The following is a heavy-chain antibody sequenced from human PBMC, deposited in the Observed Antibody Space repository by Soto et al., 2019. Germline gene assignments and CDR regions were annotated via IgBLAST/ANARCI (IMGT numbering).Heavy chain of an antibody. Sequence: GGSLRLSCAASGFTFSSYWMSWVRQAPGKGLEWVANIKQDGSEKYYVDSVKGRFTISRDNAKNSLYLQMNSLRAEDTAVYYCARDRKTIQQLVPIDYWGQGTLVTVSS. V-gene: IGHV3-7*01. J-gene: IGHJ4*02. CDR2: IKQDGSEK. CDR1: GFTFSSYW. D-gene: IGHD6-6*01. CDR3: ARDRKTIQQLVPIDY.